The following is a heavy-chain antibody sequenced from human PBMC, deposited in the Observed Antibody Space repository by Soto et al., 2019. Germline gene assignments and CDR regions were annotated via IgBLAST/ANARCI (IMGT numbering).Heavy chain of an antibody. CDR3: ASSGYYYDSSGYYYDY. J-gene: IGHJ4*02. V-gene: IGHV3-74*01. CDR2: INSDGSST. CDR1: GFTFSSYW. D-gene: IGHD3-22*01. Sequence: PGGSLRLSCAASGFTFSSYWMHWVRQAPGKGLVWVSRINSDGSSTSYADSVKGRFTISRDNAKNTLYLQMNSLRAEDTAVDYCASSGYYYDSSGYYYDYWGQGTLVTVSS.